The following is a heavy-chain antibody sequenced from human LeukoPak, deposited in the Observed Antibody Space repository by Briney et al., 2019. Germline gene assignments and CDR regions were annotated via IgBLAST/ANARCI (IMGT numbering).Heavy chain of an antibody. CDR3: ASSVMVDVRGAYDY. Sequence: GGSLSLLCAASGFTFSRYSMKWVRQAPGKGLEWVSYISSSSAYTYYAHSVTGRFTISRDNAKNSLDLQMNSLRAENTAVYYCASSVMVDVRGAYDYWGQGILVSVSS. CDR2: ISSSSAYT. V-gene: IGHV3-21*01. J-gene: IGHJ4*02. D-gene: IGHD2-15*01. CDR1: GFTFSRYS.